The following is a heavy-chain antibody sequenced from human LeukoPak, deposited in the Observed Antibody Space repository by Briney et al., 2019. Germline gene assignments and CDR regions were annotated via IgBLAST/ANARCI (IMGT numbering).Heavy chain of an antibody. CDR3: AVGRAGEAGVIDH. CDR2: INDDGTFT. J-gene: IGHJ4*02. D-gene: IGHD1-26*01. CDR1: GFTFSTSW. Sequence: QSGGSLRLSCTGSGFTFSTSWMHWVRQVPGKGLVWLSRINDDGTFTRYADSVEGRFTISRDNAKNTLFLQMDSLRAEDTALYFCAVGRAGEAGVIDHWGQGTLLTVSS. V-gene: IGHV3-74*01.